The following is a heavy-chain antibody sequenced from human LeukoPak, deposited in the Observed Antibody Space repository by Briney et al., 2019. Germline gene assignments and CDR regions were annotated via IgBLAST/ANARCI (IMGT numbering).Heavy chain of an antibody. CDR2: IYPGDSDT. Sequence: KPGESLKISCKGSGYSFTSYWIGWVRQMPGKGLEWMGIIYPGDSDTRYSPSFQGQVTISADKSISTAYLQWSSLKASDTAMYYCASPIGESIAAWPLWAFDIWGQGTMVTVSS. D-gene: IGHD6-6*01. CDR3: ASPIGESIAAWPLWAFDI. J-gene: IGHJ3*02. CDR1: GYSFTSYW. V-gene: IGHV5-51*01.